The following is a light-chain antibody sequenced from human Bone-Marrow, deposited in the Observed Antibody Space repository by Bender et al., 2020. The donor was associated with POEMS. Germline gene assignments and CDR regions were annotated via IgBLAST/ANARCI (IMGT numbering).Light chain of an antibody. Sequence: QSALTQPASVSGSPGQSITISCTGTNSDIGVYHYVSWYQHRPGTAPKLLVYEVRKRPSGVSNRFSGSKSDNTASLTISGLQAEDEADFYCCSYADNSVWVFGGGTKLTVL. V-gene: IGLV2-23*02. CDR1: NSDIGVYHY. J-gene: IGLJ3*02. CDR2: EVR. CDR3: CSYADNSVWV.